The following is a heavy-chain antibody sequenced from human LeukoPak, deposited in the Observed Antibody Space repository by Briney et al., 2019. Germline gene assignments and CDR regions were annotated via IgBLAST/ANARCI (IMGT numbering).Heavy chain of an antibody. V-gene: IGHV3-21*01. J-gene: IGHJ6*03. CDR1: GFTFSAYW. D-gene: IGHD6-13*01. CDR2: ISSSSSYI. CDR3: ARPGYSSSWYGTYYYYYMDV. Sequence: GGSLRLSCAASGFTFSAYWMTWVRQAPGKGLEWVSSISSSSSYIYYADSVKGRFTISRDNAKNSLYLQMNSLRAEDTAVYYCARPGYSSSWYGTYYYYYMDVWGKGTTVTVSS.